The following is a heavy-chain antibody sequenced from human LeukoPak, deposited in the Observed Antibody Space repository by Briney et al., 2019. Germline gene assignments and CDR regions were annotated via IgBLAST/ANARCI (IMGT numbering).Heavy chain of an antibody. V-gene: IGHV4-4*02. CDR1: GGSISSSNW. J-gene: IGHJ4*02. Sequence: ASETLSLTCAVSGGSISSSNWWSWVRQPPGKGLEWIGEIYHSGSTNYNPSLKSRVTISVDKSKNQFSLKLSSVTAADTAVYYCATDGTQQNLLWFGEWGQGTLVTVSS. CDR2: IYHSGST. CDR3: ATDGTQQNLLWFGE. D-gene: IGHD3-10*01.